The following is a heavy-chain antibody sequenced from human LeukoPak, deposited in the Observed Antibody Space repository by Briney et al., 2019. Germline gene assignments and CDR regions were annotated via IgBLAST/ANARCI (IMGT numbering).Heavy chain of an antibody. CDR1: GFTFSIYH. J-gene: IGHJ6*03. Sequence: PGGSLRLSCAASGFTFSIYHMHWVRQAPGKGLEWVALISNDGDNKVYADSVKGRFTISRDNSKNTLYLQMNGLRAEDTAVYYCARDQEGYQLPHYMDVWGKGTTVTVSS. CDR3: ARDQEGYQLPHYMDV. CDR2: ISNDGDNK. D-gene: IGHD2-2*01. V-gene: IGHV3-30*03.